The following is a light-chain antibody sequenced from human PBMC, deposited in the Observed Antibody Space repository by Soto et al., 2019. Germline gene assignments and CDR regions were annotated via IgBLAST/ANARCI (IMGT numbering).Light chain of an antibody. Sequence: EILVTLSATTQSVTNRGRASLSCRASQSISDTLAWYQQKPGQAPRLLIYGASSRATGIPDRFSGSGSGTDFTLTISRLEPEDFAVYYCQQYGMSPITFGQGTRLEIK. J-gene: IGKJ5*01. CDR3: QQYGMSPIT. V-gene: IGKV3-20*01. CDR2: GAS. CDR1: QSISDT.